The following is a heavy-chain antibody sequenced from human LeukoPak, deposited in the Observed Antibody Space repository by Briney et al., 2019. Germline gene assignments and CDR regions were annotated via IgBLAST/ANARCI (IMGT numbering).Heavy chain of an antibody. V-gene: IGHV3-23*01. CDR3: ARVSKPGWFDYYYMDV. J-gene: IGHJ6*03. CDR1: GFTFDDYA. Sequence: PGGSLRLSCAASGFTFDDYAMHWVRQAPGKGLEWVSGISGSGGSTYYADSVKGRFTISRDNSKNTLYLQMDNLRFEDTAVYYCARVSKPGWFDYYYMDVWGKGTTVIVSS. CDR2: ISGSGGST. D-gene: IGHD3-10*01.